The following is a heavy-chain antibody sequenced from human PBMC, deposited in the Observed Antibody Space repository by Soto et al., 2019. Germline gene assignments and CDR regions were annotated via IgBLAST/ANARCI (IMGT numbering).Heavy chain of an antibody. D-gene: IGHD6-19*01. J-gene: IGHJ6*02. V-gene: IGHV4-59*01. CDR3: ARDRDGYSSGWYDYGMDV. CDR1: GGSISSYY. CDR2: IYYSGST. Sequence: SETLSLTCTVSGGSISSYYRTWIRQPPGKGLEWIGYIYYSGSTNYNPSLKSRVTISVATSKTQFSLKLSSLRSEDTAVYYCARDRDGYSSGWYDYGMDVWGQGTTVTVSS.